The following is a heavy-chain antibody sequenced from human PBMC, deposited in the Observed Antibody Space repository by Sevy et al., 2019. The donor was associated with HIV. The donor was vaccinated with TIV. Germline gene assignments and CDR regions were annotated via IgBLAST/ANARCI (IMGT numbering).Heavy chain of an antibody. D-gene: IGHD3-10*01. J-gene: IGHJ3*02. CDR3: ARVGYYFGSGSYSAFDI. CDR2: TYYRSKWHN. CDR1: GDSVSSNSAA. V-gene: IGHV6-1*01. Sequence: QSQTLSLTCAISGDSVSSNSAAWNWIRQSPSRGLEWLGRTYYRSKWHNDYAVSVKSRITINPDTSKNQFSLQLNSVTPEDTAVYYCARVGYYFGSGSYSAFDIWGQGTMVTV.